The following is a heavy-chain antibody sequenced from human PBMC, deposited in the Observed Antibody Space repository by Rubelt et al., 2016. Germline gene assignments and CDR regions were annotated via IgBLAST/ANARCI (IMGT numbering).Heavy chain of an antibody. CDR3: ARGSYYFDY. D-gene: IGHD2-21*01. J-gene: IGHJ4*02. CDR1: GFTFSYHW. V-gene: IGHV3-74*02. CDR2: INSDGSST. Sequence: EVQLVESGGDLVQPGGSLRLSCAASGFTFSYHWMHWVRQVPGKGLVWVSRINSDGSSTSYVDSVKGRFTISRDNAKNTLYPQMNSLRDKDTAVYYCARGSYYFDYWGQGTLVTVSS.